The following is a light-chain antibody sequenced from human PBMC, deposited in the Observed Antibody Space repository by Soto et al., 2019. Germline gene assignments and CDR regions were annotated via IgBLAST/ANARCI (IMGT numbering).Light chain of an antibody. CDR1: QDISKF. J-gene: IGKJ4*01. V-gene: IGKV1-33*01. Sequence: DIQMTQSPSSLSASVGDRVTITCQASQDISKFLNWYQLKPGKAPRLLFFDASSVETGVPSRFSGSGSGTHFTFTIDSLPAEDLATYYCEQYEDLPLTFGGGTTVEI. CDR3: EQYEDLPLT. CDR2: DAS.